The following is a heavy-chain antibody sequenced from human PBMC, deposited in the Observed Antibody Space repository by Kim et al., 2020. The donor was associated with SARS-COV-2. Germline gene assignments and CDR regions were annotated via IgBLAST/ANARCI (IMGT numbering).Heavy chain of an antibody. V-gene: IGHV1-69*13. CDR1: GGTFSSYA. D-gene: IGHD3-10*01. J-gene: IGHJ5*02. Sequence: SVKVSCKASGGTFSSYAISWVRQAPGQGLEWMGGIIPIFGTANYAQKFQGRVTITADESTSTAYMELSSLRSEDTAVYYCARCAGPPLEGSGSYWAFWFDPWGQGTLVTVSS. CDR2: IIPIFGTA. CDR3: ARCAGPPLEGSGSYWAFWFDP.